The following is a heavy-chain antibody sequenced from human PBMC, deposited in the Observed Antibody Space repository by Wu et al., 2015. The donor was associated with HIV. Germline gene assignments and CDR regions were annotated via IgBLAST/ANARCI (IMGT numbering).Heavy chain of an antibody. Sequence: EVQLVQSGAEVKKPGATVKISCKVSGYTFTDYYMHWVQQAPGKGLEWMGLVDPEDGETIYAEKFQGRVTITADTSTDTAYMELSSLRSEDTAVYYCATDLGCSSTSCYGVGGLGFDYVGPRERWSPSPQ. CDR2: VDPEDGET. J-gene: IGHJ4*02. V-gene: IGHV1-69-2*01. D-gene: IGHD2-2*01. CDR1: GYTFTDYY. CDR3: ATDLGCSSTSCYGVGGLGFDY.